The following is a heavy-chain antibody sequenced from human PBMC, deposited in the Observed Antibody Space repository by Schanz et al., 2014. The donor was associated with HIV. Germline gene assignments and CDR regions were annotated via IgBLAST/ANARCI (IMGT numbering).Heavy chain of an antibody. J-gene: IGHJ6*02. V-gene: IGHV4-34*02. D-gene: IGHD3-16*01. CDR3: VREGEDSVAARWYNGMDV. CDR2: VNHSGST. Sequence: QVRLQQWGVGLLKPSETLSLTCAVYGGSLSGYYWSWIRQSPGKGLEWIGEVNHSGSTKYNPTLKSRVTISVDTSKNQFSLRLRSVPAADAAVYYCVREGEDSVAARWYNGMDVWGQGTTVTVSS. CDR1: GGSLSGYY.